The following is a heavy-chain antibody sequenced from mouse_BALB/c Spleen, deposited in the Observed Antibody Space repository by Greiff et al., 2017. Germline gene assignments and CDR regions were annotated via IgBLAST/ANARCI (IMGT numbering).Heavy chain of an antibody. CDR2: INPSNGGT. CDR1: GYTFTSYY. D-gene: IGHD1-1*01. J-gene: IGHJ1*01. CDR3: TRLFYYYGSRYFDV. Sequence: QVQLQQPGAELVKPGASVKLSCKASGYTFTSYYMYWVKQRPGQGLEWIGGINPSNGGTNFNEKFKSKATLTVDKSSSTAYMQLSSLTSEDSAVYYCTRLFYYYGSRYFDVWGAGTTVTVSS. V-gene: IGHV1S81*02.